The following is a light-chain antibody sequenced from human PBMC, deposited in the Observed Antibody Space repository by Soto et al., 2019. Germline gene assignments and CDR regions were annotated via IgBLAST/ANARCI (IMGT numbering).Light chain of an antibody. CDR3: QQYSDYSS. CDR1: QTINKW. CDR2: DAS. Sequence: DIQMTQSPSTLSASVGDRVTITCRASQTINKWLAWYQQKAGKAPQLLISDASSLQSGVPSRFSGSGSGTEFPLTISSLRPEDFATYYCQQYSDYSSFGHGTKVEIK. V-gene: IGKV1-5*01. J-gene: IGKJ1*01.